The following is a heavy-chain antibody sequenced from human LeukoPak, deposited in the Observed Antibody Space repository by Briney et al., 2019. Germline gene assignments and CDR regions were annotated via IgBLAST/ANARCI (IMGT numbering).Heavy chain of an antibody. D-gene: IGHD6-19*01. CDR3: ATKQWLAPPPDS. CDR2: INTDGTVT. Sequence: PGGSLRLSCAPSGFTLRQYWMLWVRQAPGKELNSVSRINTDGTVTTYADSVKGRFTVSRDNADNTMFLQMNSVRDEDTAVYYCATKQWLAPPPDSWGQGTPVTVSS. V-gene: IGHV3-74*01. CDR1: GFTLRQYW. J-gene: IGHJ4*02.